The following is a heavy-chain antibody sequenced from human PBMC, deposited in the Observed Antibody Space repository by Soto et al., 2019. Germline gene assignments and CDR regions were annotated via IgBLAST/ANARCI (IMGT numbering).Heavy chain of an antibody. V-gene: IGHV2-5*02. Sequence: SGPTLVNPTQTLTLTCTFSAFSLSTGGVGVGWIRQPPGKALEWLALIYWDDDKRYSPSLRSRLTITKDTSKNQVVLTMTNMDPVDTATYYCIQSRCGGDCLQSYASYSSYGMDVWGQGTTVPVSS. CDR2: IYWDDDK. CDR3: IQSRCGGDCLQSYASYSSYGMDV. CDR1: AFSLSTGGVG. J-gene: IGHJ6*02. D-gene: IGHD2-21*02.